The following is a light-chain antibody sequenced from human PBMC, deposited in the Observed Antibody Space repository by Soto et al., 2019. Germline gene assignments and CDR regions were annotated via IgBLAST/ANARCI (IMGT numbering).Light chain of an antibody. CDR1: QSISSF. V-gene: IGKV1-39*01. CDR3: QQGYSTPIP. J-gene: IGKJ5*01. Sequence: DIQMTQSPSSLSASVGDRVTSTCRASQSISSFLNWHQHKPGKAPKVLIYGASSLQSGVPSRFSGSGSGTDFTLTISRLQPEDFATYYCQQGYSTPIPFAQGTRLDI. CDR2: GAS.